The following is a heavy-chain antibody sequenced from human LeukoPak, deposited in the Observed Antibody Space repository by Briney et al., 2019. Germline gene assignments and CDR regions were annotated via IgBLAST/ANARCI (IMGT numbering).Heavy chain of an antibody. V-gene: IGHV3-48*03. CDR1: GFTFSVYE. D-gene: IGHD6-6*01. J-gene: IGHJ4*02. Sequence: PGGSLRLSCAASGFTFSVYEMNWVRQAPGKGLEWLSYISDSGRTIYYADSVDGRFTISRDNAKNSLFLQMNSLRVEDTAVYFCARGSHYFDFWGQGTPVTVSS. CDR3: ARGSHYFDF. CDR2: ISDSGRTI.